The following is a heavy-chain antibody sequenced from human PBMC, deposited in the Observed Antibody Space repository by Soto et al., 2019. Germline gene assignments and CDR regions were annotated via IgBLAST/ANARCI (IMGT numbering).Heavy chain of an antibody. CDR3: ARGAHYSSPFRWFDP. CDR1: GGSISSGGYY. V-gene: IGHV4-31*03. D-gene: IGHD6-13*01. J-gene: IGHJ5*02. Sequence: QVQLQESGPGLVKPSQTLSLTCTVSGGSISSGGYYWSWIREHPGKGLEWIGYIYYSGSTYYNPSLKSRVTISVDTSKNQFSLKLSSVTAADTAVYYCARGAHYSSPFRWFDPWGQGTLVTVSS. CDR2: IYYSGST.